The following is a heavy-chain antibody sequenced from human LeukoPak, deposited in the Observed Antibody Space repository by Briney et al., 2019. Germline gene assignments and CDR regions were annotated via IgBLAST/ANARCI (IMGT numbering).Heavy chain of an antibody. Sequence: SETLSLTCAVYGGSFSGYYWSWIRQPPGKGLEWIGEINHSGSTNYNPSLKSRVTISVDTSKNQFSLKLSSVTAADTAVYYCARDLDPYSYYYMDVWGKGTTVTVSS. D-gene: IGHD3-3*01. CDR3: ARDLDPYSYYYMDV. V-gene: IGHV4-34*01. CDR2: INHSGST. CDR1: GGSFSGYY. J-gene: IGHJ6*03.